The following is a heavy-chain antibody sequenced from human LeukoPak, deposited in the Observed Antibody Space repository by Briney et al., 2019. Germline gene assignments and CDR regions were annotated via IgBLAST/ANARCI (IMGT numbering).Heavy chain of an antibody. CDR3: AKSTEMATILWYYGMDV. D-gene: IGHD5-24*01. V-gene: IGHV3-23*01. J-gene: IGHJ6*02. CDR1: GFTFSSYA. Sequence: GGSLRLSCAASGFTFSSYAMSWVRQAPGKGLEWVSAISGSGGSTYYADSVKGRFTISRDNSKNTLYLQMNSLRAEDTAVYYCAKSTEMATILWYYGMDVWGQGTTVTVSS. CDR2: ISGSGGST.